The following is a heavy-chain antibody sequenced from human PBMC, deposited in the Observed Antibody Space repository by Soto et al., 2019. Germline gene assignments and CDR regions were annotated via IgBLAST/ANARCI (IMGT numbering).Heavy chain of an antibody. CDR3: ARPRWITMVRGVTSNWFDP. CDR1: GGSISSSSYY. J-gene: IGHJ5*02. CDR2: IYYSGST. V-gene: IGHV4-39*01. D-gene: IGHD3-10*01. Sequence: KQSPTLSLTCTVSGGSISSSSYYWGWIRQPPGKGLEWIGSIYYSGSTYYNPSLKSRVTISVDTSKNQFSLKLSSVTAADTAVYYCARPRWITMVRGVTSNWFDPWGQGTLVTVSS.